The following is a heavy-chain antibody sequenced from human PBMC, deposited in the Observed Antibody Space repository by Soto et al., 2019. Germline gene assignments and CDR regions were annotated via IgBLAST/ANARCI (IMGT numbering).Heavy chain of an antibody. CDR2: ISGSGGST. CDR1: GFTFSSYS. J-gene: IGHJ4*02. D-gene: IGHD1-26*01. V-gene: IGHV3-23*01. Sequence: VRLSCAASGFTFSSYSMSCVRQAPGKGLEWVSAISGSGGSTYYADSVKGRFTISRDNSKNTLYLQMNSLRADDTAVYYCAKEGSGIYRPIHXWGQGTLVTVSX. CDR3: AKEGSGIYRPIHX.